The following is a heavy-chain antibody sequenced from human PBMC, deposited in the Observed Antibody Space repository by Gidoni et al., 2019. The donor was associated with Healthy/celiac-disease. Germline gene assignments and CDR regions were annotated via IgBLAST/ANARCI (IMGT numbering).Heavy chain of an antibody. J-gene: IGHJ1*01. CDR3: AKDRPQTTYYDSSGYYNEYFQH. CDR2: LSGRGGST. CDR1: GFTFSSYA. D-gene: IGHD3-22*01. V-gene: IGHV3-23*01. Sequence: EVQLLESGGGLVQPGGSLRLSCAASGFTFSSYAMSWVRQAPGKGLEWVCALSGRGGSTYYADSVKGRFTISRATSKNTLYLQMNSLRAEDTAVYYCAKDRPQTTYYDSSGYYNEYFQHWGQGTLVTVSS.